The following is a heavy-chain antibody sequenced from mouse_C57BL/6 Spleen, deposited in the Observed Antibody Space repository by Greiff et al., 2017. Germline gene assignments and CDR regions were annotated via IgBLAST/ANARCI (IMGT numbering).Heavy chain of an antibody. Sequence: QVQLQQPGAELVRPGSSVKLSCKASGYTFTSYWMDWVKQRPGQGLEWIGNIYPSDSETHYNQKFKDKATLTVDKSSSTAYMQLSSLTSEDSAVYYGARLGYDGSSYAMDYWGQGTTVTVSS. D-gene: IGHD1-1*01. CDR3: ARLGYDGSSYAMDY. CDR2: IYPSDSET. J-gene: IGHJ4*01. CDR1: GYTFTSYW. V-gene: IGHV1-61*01.